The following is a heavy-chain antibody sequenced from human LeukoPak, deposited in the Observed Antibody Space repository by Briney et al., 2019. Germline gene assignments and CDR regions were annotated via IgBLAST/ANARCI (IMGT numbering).Heavy chain of an antibody. V-gene: IGHV3-7*01. CDR1: GFTFSSYW. Sequence: GGSLRLSCAASGFTFSSYWMNWVRHAPGKGLEWGANIKQDGSEKYYVESVKGRFTISRDNAKNSLYLQMNSLRAEDTAVYYCARDMAAAGSSWFDPWGQGTLVTVSS. D-gene: IGHD6-13*01. CDR2: IKQDGSEK. CDR3: ARDMAAAGSSWFDP. J-gene: IGHJ5*02.